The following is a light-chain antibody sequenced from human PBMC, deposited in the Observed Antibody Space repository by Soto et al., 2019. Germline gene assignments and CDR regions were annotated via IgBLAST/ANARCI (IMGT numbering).Light chain of an antibody. CDR3: EAWDDSRNGHVV. Sequence: QSVLTQPPSASGTPGQRVTISCSGSSSNIGRNSVNWYQQLPGTAPELLIYNNNQRPSGVPDRFSGSKSGTSASLAISGLQFEEEADYYCEAWDDSRNGHVVFGGGTKPTAL. J-gene: IGLJ2*01. V-gene: IGLV1-44*01. CDR2: NNN. CDR1: SSNIGRNS.